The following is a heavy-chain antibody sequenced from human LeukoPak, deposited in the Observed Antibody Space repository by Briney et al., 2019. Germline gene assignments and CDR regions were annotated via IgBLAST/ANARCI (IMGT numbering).Heavy chain of an antibody. Sequence: GESLKISCKGSGYSFTSYWISWVRQMPGKGLEWMGRIDPSDSCTNYSPSFQGHVTISADKSISTAYLQWSSLKASDTAMYYCARHLARKYDILTGYHDAFDIWGQGTMVTVSS. V-gene: IGHV5-10-1*01. D-gene: IGHD3-9*01. CDR3: ARHLARKYDILTGYHDAFDI. CDR1: GYSFTSYW. J-gene: IGHJ3*02. CDR2: IDPSDSCT.